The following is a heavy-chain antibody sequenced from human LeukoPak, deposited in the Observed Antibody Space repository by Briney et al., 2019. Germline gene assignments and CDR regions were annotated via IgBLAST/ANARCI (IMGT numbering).Heavy chain of an antibody. Sequence: PGGSRRLFCAASGFTFSSDSMSWVRQAPGNGLEWVANIKQDGSEKYYVDYVKGRCTISRDNAKSSLYLEMNSLRAEDTAVYYCAIEQWLAGLWGQGTLVTVSS. CDR3: AIEQWLAGL. CDR2: IKQDGSEK. D-gene: IGHD6-19*01. J-gene: IGHJ4*02. CDR1: GFTFSSDS. V-gene: IGHV3-7*03.